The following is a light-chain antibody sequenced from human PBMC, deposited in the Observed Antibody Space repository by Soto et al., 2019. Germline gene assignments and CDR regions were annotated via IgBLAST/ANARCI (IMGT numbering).Light chain of an antibody. Sequence: EVVMTQSPDTLSVSPGERATLSCRASQSVGIKLGWYQQRPGQAPRLLIYGASTRATGVPARFSGGGSGTEFTLTIISLQSEDSAVYYCHQYDNWFPFTFGQGTRLEIK. CDR1: QSVGIK. CDR2: GAS. CDR3: HQYDNWFPFT. V-gene: IGKV3-15*01. J-gene: IGKJ5*01.